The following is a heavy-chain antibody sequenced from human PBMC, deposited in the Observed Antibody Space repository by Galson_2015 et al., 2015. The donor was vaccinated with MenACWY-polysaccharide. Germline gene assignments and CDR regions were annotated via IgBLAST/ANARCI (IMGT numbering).Heavy chain of an antibody. CDR3: ARGYSAYD. J-gene: IGHJ4*02. CDR2: IKSDGSST. V-gene: IGHV3-74*01. D-gene: IGHD5-12*01. Sequence: SLRLSCATSGFTFSTYWMHWVRQAPGKGLVWVSRIKSDGSSTNYADSVKGRFTISRDNAKNTLYLQMNSLRAEDTALYYCARGYSAYDWGQETLVTVSA. CDR1: GFTFSTYW.